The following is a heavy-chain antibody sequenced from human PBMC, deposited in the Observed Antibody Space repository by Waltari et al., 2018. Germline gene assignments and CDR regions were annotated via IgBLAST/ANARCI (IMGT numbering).Heavy chain of an antibody. CDR1: GGTFSSYA. CDR3: ARPSSSSAPDYYYYGMDV. CDR2: SSPIFGTA. Sequence: QVQLVQSGAEVKKPGSSVKVSCKASGGTFSSYAISWVRQAPGQGLEWMGGSSPIFGTANYAQKFQGRVTITTDESTSTAYMELSSLRSEDTAVYYCARPSSSSAPDYYYYGMDVWGQGITVTVSS. D-gene: IGHD6-6*01. V-gene: IGHV1-69*05. J-gene: IGHJ6*02.